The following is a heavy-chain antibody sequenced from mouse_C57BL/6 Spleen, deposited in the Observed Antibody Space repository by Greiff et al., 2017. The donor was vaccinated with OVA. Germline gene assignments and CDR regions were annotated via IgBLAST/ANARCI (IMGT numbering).Heavy chain of an antibody. CDR1: GYTFTSYW. CDR3: ARKGGFPYAMDY. CDR2: INPSNGGT. V-gene: IGHV1-53*01. D-gene: IGHD1-1*02. J-gene: IGHJ4*01. Sequence: QVHVKQPGTELVKPGASVKLSCKASGYTFTSYWMHWVKQRPGQGLEWIGNINPSNGGTNYNEKFKSKATLTVDKSSSTAYMQLSSLTSEDSAVYYCARKGGFPYAMDYWGQGTSVTVSS.